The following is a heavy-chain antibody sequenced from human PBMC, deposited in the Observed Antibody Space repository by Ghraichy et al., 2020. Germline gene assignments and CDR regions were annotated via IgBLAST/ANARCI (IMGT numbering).Heavy chain of an antibody. D-gene: IGHD3-3*01. V-gene: IGHV4-30-4*01. CDR2: IYYSGNT. CDR1: GGSISSGDYY. J-gene: IGHJ6*02. CDR3: ARERVIWSGYHRGMDV. Sequence: SETLSLTCTVSGGSISSGDYYWSWIRQPPGKGLEWIGYIYYSGNTYYNPSLKSRLTISVDTSKSQFSLRLSSVTAADTAVYYCARERVIWSGYHRGMDVWGPGTTVTVSS.